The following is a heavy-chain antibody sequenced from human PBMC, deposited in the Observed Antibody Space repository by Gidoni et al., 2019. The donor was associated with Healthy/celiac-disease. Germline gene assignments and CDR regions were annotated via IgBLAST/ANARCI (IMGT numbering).Heavy chain of an antibody. CDR1: GFTFSSYG. Sequence: QVQLVESGGGVVQPGRSMRLSCAASGFTFSSYGMHWVRQAPGKGLEWVAVISYDGINKYYADSVKGRFTISRDNSKNTLYLQMNSLRAEDTAVYYCAKGPEGYGDYVLLDYWGQGTLVTVSS. CDR2: ISYDGINK. D-gene: IGHD4-17*01. V-gene: IGHV3-30*18. J-gene: IGHJ4*02. CDR3: AKGPEGYGDYVLLDY.